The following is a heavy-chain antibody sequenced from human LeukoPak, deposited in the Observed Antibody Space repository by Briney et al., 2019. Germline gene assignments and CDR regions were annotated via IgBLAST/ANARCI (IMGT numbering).Heavy chain of an antibody. CDR2: INPNSGNR. V-gene: IGHV1-8*02. J-gene: IGHJ5*02. Sequence: ASVKVSCKASGYTFTSLDINWVRQATGQGLEWMGWINPNSGNRGYAQQFQGRVTMTRDTSISTAYMELSGLRSDDTAVYYCARGFRLSAIEDWFDPWGQGTLVTVSS. D-gene: IGHD2-2*02. CDR3: ARGFRLSAIEDWFDP. CDR1: GYTFTSLD.